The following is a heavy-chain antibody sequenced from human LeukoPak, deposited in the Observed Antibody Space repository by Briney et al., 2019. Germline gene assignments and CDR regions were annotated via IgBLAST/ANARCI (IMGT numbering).Heavy chain of an antibody. CDR1: GGSFSGYY. CDR3: ARTTMVRGTYYMDV. Sequence: PSETLSLTCAVYGGSFSGYYWSWIRQPPGKGLGWIGEINHSGSTNYNPSLKSRVTISVDTSKNQFSLKLSSVTAADTAVYHCARTTMVRGTYYMDVWGKGTTVTISS. V-gene: IGHV4-34*01. D-gene: IGHD3-10*01. CDR2: INHSGST. J-gene: IGHJ6*03.